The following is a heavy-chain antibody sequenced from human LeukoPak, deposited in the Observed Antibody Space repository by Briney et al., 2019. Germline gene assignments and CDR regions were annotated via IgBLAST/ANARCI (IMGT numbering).Heavy chain of an antibody. V-gene: IGHV4-34*01. CDR2: IYYDGRT. CDR3: ARHRGSSSEFDP. J-gene: IGHJ5*02. D-gene: IGHD6-6*01. Sequence: SETLSLTCAVYGGSFSGYYWGWRRQPPGKGLEWIGHIYYDGRTYYNPSLKSRVTMSVDTSKNQFSLKLSSVTAADTAVYYCARHRGSSSEFDPWGLGTLVTISS. CDR1: GGSFSGYY.